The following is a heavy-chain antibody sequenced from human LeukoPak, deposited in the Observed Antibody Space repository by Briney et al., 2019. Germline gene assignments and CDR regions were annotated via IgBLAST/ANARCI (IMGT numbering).Heavy chain of an antibody. J-gene: IGHJ5*02. CDR3: ARSIVLSPAAPYIWFDP. D-gene: IGHD2-2*01. CDR1: GFTFANSW. Sequence: PGGSLRLSCAASGFTFANSWMIWVRQAPGEGLEWVANIRQDGRDMRYVDSVRGRFTISRDNAKNSLYLQMNSLRDEDTAVYYCARSIVLSPAAPYIWFDPWGQGTLVTVSS. V-gene: IGHV3-7*03. CDR2: IRQDGRDM.